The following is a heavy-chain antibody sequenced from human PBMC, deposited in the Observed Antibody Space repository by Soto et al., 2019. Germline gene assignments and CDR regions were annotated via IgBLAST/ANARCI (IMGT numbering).Heavy chain of an antibody. V-gene: IGHV3-7*01. D-gene: IGHD4-17*01. J-gene: IGHJ4*02. CDR3: ASRGDYGDN. CDR2: IKKDGSEK. CDR1: GFNISSYW. Sequence: GGSLRLSCAASGFNISSYWMTWVRQAPGKGLEWVANIKKDGSEKHYVDSVKGRFTVSRDNAKNSLYLQMNSLRVEDTAVHFCASRGDYGDNWGQGTLVTVSS.